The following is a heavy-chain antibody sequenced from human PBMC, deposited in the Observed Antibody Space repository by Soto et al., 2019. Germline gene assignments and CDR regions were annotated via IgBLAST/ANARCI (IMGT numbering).Heavy chain of an antibody. J-gene: IGHJ4*02. V-gene: IGHV3-30*18. D-gene: IGHD1-26*01. CDR1: GFTFSSYG. Sequence: QVQLVESGGGVVQPGRSLRLSCAASGFTFSSYGRHWVRQAPGKGLEWVAVISYDGSNKYYADSVKGRFTISRDNSKNTLYLQMNSLRAEDTAVYYCAKDPSGNKPAMDYWGQGTLVTVSS. CDR2: ISYDGSNK. CDR3: AKDPSGNKPAMDY.